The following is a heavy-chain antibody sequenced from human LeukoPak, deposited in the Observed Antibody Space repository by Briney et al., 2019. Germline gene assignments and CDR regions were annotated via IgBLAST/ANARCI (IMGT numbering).Heavy chain of an antibody. CDR2: IYYSGST. CDR3: ARVSPYYYDSSGYAFDH. CDR1: GGSISSSSYY. D-gene: IGHD3-22*01. J-gene: IGHJ4*02. Sequence: PSETLSLTCTVSGGSISSSSYYWGWIRQPPGKGLEWIGSIYYSGSTYYNPSLKSRVTISVDTSKNQFSLKLSSVTAADTAVYYCARVSPYYYDSSGYAFDHWGQGTLVTVSS. V-gene: IGHV4-39*07.